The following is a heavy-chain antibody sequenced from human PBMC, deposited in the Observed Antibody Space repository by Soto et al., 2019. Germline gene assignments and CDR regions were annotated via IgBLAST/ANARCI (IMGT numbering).Heavy chain of an antibody. CDR3: ARAHYYMDV. CDR1: GYTFTSYA. V-gene: IGHV1-3*01. CDR2: INGGNGNT. J-gene: IGHJ6*03. Sequence: ASVKVSCKASGYTFTSYAMHWVRQAPGQRLEWMGWINGGNGNTKYSQKFRGRVTITRDASASTAYMEVSSLRSEDTAVYYCARAHYYMDVWGKGTTVTVSS.